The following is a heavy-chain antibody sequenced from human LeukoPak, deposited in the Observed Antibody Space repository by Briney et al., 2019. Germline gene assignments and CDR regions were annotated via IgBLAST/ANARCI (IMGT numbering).Heavy chain of an antibody. CDR2: IGSVTTYI. CDR3: ARAIAVAGPYYCDY. J-gene: IGHJ4*02. Sequence: GGSLRLSCAASGFTFSDYTMNWVRQAPGKGLEWVSSIGSVTTYIYYADSVKGRFTISRDNAKNSLSLQMNSLRAEDTAVYYCARAIAVAGPYYCDYWGQGTLVTVSS. V-gene: IGHV3-21*01. CDR1: GFTFSDYT. D-gene: IGHD6-19*01.